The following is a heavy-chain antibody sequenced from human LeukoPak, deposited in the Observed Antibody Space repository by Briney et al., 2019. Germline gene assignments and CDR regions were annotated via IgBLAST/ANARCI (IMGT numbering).Heavy chain of an antibody. D-gene: IGHD3-22*01. J-gene: IGHJ4*02. CDR2: IIPILGIA. V-gene: IGHV1-69*04. CDR3: ARGKHYDSSGYRPRGFDY. Sequence: ASVKVSCKASGGTFSSYAISWVRQAPGQGLEWMGRIIPILGIANYAQKFQGRVTITADKSTSTAYMELSSLRSDDTAVYYCARGKHYDSSGYRPRGFDYWGQGTLVTVSS. CDR1: GGTFSSYA.